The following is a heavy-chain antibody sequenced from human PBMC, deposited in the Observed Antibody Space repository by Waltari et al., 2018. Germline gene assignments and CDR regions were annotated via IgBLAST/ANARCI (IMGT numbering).Heavy chain of an antibody. CDR3: AKDQDRASVYGMDV. Sequence: EWVAVISYDGSNKYYADSVKGRFTISRDNSKNTLYLQMNSLRAEETAVYYCAKDQDRASVYGMDVWGQGTTVTVSS. D-gene: IGHD3-22*01. J-gene: IGHJ6*02. CDR2: ISYDGSNK. V-gene: IGHV3-30*18.